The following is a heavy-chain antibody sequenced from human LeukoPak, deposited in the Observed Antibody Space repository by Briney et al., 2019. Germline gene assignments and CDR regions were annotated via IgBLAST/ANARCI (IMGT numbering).Heavy chain of an antibody. CDR3: ARDINY. J-gene: IGHJ4*02. V-gene: IGHV4-59*11. CDR1: GGSISSHY. CDR2: IYYSGST. Sequence: SETLSLTCTVSGGSISSHYWSWIRQPPGKGLEWIGYIYYSGSTNYNPSLKSRVTISVDTSKNQFSLKLSSVTAADTAVYYCARDINYWGQGTLVIVSS.